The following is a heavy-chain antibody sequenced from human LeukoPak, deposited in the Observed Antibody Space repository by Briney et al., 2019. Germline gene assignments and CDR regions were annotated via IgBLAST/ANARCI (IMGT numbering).Heavy chain of an antibody. V-gene: IGHV1-2*02. Sequence: ASVKVSCKASGYTFTGYYMHWVRQAPGQGLEWMGWINPNSGGTNYAQKFQGRVTMTRDTSISTAYMELSRLRSDDTAVYCCARDLSMVRGVRVYWGQGTLVTVSS. CDR1: GYTFTGYY. CDR2: INPNSGGT. D-gene: IGHD3-10*01. CDR3: ARDLSMVRGVRVY. J-gene: IGHJ4*02.